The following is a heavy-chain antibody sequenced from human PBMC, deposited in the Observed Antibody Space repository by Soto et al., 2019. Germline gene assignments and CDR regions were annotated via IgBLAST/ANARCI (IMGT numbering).Heavy chain of an antibody. CDR2: ISSSSSTI. V-gene: IGHV3-48*01. CDR3: ARDRGRAVAGTGWYFDL. J-gene: IGHJ2*01. D-gene: IGHD6-19*01. CDR1: GFTFSSYS. Sequence: EVQLVESGGGLVQPGGSLRLSCAASGFTFSSYSMNWVRQAPGKGLEWVSYISSSSSTIYYAESVKGRFTISRDNAKNSRDRQMYSLRAEDTAVYYCARDRGRAVAGTGWYFDLWGRGTLVTVSS.